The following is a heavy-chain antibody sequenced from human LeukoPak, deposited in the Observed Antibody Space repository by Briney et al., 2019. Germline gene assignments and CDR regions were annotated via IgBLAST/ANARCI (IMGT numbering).Heavy chain of an antibody. CDR3: GKKAGDCGGGSCYSIDY. J-gene: IGHJ4*02. D-gene: IGHD2-15*01. CDR2: IIPIFGTP. V-gene: IGHV1-69*05. CDR1: GGSFSSEA. Sequence: GSSVKVSCKAFGGSFSSEAVSWVRQAPGQGLEWMGGIIPIFGTPNYAQKFQGRGTITTDESTSTAYMEVSSLRSEDTAVYYCGKKAGDCGGGSCYSIDYWGQGTLVTVSS.